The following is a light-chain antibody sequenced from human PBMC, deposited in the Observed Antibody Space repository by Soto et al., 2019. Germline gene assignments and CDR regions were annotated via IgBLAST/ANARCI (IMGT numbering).Light chain of an antibody. CDR2: EVN. J-gene: IGLJ1*01. CDR3: SSYAGSSNV. Sequence: QSVLPQPPSASGSPGQSVAISCTGTSSDVGGYSYVSWYQQHPGKAPKLMIYEVNKRPSGVPDRFSGSKSGNTASLTVSGLQAEDEADYYCSSYAGSSNVFGTGTKVTLL. V-gene: IGLV2-8*01. CDR1: SSDVGGYSY.